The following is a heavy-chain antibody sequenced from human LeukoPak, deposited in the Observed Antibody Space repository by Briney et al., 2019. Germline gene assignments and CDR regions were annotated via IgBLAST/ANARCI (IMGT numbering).Heavy chain of an antibody. Sequence: SETLSLTCTVSGGSISSSSYYWGWIRQPPGKGLEWIGSIYYSGSTYYNPSLKSRVTISVDTSKNQFSLKLSSVTAADTAVYYCARTESTMVRGVIVDYWGQGTLVTVSS. CDR1: GGSISSSSYY. D-gene: IGHD3-10*01. V-gene: IGHV4-39*07. CDR3: ARTESTMVRGVIVDY. J-gene: IGHJ4*02. CDR2: IYYSGST.